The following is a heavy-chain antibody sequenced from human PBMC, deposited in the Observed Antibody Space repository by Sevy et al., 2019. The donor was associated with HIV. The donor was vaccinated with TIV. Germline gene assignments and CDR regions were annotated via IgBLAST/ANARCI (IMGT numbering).Heavy chain of an antibody. CDR3: ARINVGVGDAFDI. CDR1: GFTFSSNW. D-gene: IGHD3-16*01. Sequence: EGSLRLSCAASGFTFSSNWMQWVHQAPGKELVWVSRLDYDGSYTNYADSVKGRFTISRDNAKSTLYLQMNSLRAEDTALYYCARINVGVGDAFDIWGQGTMVTVSS. CDR2: LDYDGSYT. V-gene: IGHV3-74*01. J-gene: IGHJ3*02.